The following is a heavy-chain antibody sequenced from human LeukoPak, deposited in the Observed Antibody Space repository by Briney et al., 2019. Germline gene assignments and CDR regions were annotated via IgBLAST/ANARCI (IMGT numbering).Heavy chain of an antibody. V-gene: IGHV3-23*01. J-gene: IGHJ4*02. D-gene: IGHD3-9*01. CDR3: ARFDGMTTLTSFDY. Sequence: PGGSLRLSCAVSGFNFSSYAMGWVRQAPGKGLEWVSGISASGFGTHYADSVKGRFTIPRDNSKNTLYLQMNSLRAEDTAVYFCARFDGMTTLTSFDYWGQGTLVTVSS. CDR1: GFNFSSYA. CDR2: ISASGFGT.